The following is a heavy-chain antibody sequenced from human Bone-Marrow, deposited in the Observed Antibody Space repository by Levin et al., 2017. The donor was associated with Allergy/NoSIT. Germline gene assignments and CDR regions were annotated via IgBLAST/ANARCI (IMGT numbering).Heavy chain of an antibody. V-gene: IGHV4-34*01. J-gene: IGHJ6*02. CDR1: GGSFSGYY. CDR2: INHSGST. Sequence: GSLRLSCAVYGGSFSGYYWSWIRQPPGKGLEWIGEINHSGSTNYNPSLKSRVTISVDTSKNQFSLKLSSVTAADTAVYYCARGRITMVRGVITRDVYYYYGMDVWGQGTTVTVSS. CDR3: ARGRITMVRGVITRDVYYYYGMDV. D-gene: IGHD3-10*01.